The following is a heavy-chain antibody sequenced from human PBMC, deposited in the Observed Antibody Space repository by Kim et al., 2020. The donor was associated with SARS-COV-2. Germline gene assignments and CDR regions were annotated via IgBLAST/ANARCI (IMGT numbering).Heavy chain of an antibody. CDR1: GFTFSSNG. V-gene: IGHV3-23*01. CDR3: AKGTSGPDY. J-gene: IGHJ4*02. CDR2: ISGSGDTT. Sequence: GGSLRLSCSASGFTFSSNGMSWVRQTPGRGLEWVSGISGSGDTTYHADSVKGRFTISRDNSKSTLYLQMNSLRAEDTAVYYCAKGTSGPDYWGQGTLVTV. D-gene: IGHD2-15*01.